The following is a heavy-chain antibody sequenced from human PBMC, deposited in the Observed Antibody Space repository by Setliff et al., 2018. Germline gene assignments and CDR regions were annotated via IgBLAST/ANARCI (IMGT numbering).Heavy chain of an antibody. CDR1: VYSISRDCH. J-gene: IGHJ4*02. CDR3: ARHRAVAGAYYFDF. V-gene: IGHV4-38-2*01. D-gene: IGHD6-19*01. Sequence: SETLSLACAVSVYSISRDCHWGWIRQPPGKGLEWIGSIYYSGNTYYNASLKGRVTISGDTSKNQFSLKLTAVTAADTAIYYCARHRAVAGAYYFDFWGQGTLVTVSS. CDR2: IYYSGNT.